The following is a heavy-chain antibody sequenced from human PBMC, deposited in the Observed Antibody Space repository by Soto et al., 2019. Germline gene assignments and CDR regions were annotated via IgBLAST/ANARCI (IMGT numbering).Heavy chain of an antibody. CDR2: ISSSSSYI. Sequence: EVQLVESGGGLVKPGGSLRLSCAASGFTFSSYSMNWVRQAPGKGLEWVSSISSSSSYIYYADSVKGRFTISRDNAQNSLYMQMNSLRAEDTAVYYCARELFPVTTLGHWYFDLWGRGTLVTVSS. CDR1: GFTFSSYS. CDR3: ARELFPVTTLGHWYFDL. J-gene: IGHJ2*01. V-gene: IGHV3-21*01. D-gene: IGHD4-17*01.